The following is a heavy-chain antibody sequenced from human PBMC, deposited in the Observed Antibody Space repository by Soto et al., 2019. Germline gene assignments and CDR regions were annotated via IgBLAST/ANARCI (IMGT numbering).Heavy chain of an antibody. CDR2: ISGSGGST. Sequence: PGGSLRLSCAASGFTFSSYAMSWVRQAPGKGLEWVSAISGSGGSTYYADSVEGRFTISRDNSKNTLYLQMNSLRAEDTAVYYCAKTSNSYGYLSWFDPWGQGTLVTVSS. J-gene: IGHJ5*02. V-gene: IGHV3-23*01. CDR1: GFTFSSYA. CDR3: AKTSNSYGYLSWFDP. D-gene: IGHD5-18*01.